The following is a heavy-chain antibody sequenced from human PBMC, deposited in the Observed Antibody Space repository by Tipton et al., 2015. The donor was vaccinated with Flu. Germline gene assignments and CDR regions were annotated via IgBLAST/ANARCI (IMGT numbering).Heavy chain of an antibody. CDR1: GASISSYY. V-gene: IGHV4-4*07. D-gene: IGHD3-9*01. CDR3: ARDEAYYDILTGYWNFYYGMDV. J-gene: IGHJ6*02. CDR2: IYTSGNT. Sequence: TLSLTCTVSGASISSYYWSWIRQPAGKGLEWIGRIYTSGNTNYNPSLKSRVTRSVDTSKNQFSLKLSSVTAADTAVYYCARDEAYYDILTGYWNFYYGMDVWGQGTTVTVSS.